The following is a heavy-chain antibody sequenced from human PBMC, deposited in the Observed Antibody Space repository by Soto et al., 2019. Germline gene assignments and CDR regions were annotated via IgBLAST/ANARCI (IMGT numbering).Heavy chain of an antibody. V-gene: IGHV4-30-4*01. D-gene: IGHD4-17*01. CDR3: ASWTTVTTGYFDY. CDR1: GGSISSGDYY. Sequence: SETLSLTCTVSGGSISSGDYYWSWVRQPPGRGLEWIGYIYYSGSTYYNPSLKSRVTISVDTSKNQFSLKLSSVTAADTAVYYCASWTTVTTGYFDYWGQGTLVTVSS. CDR2: IYYSGST. J-gene: IGHJ4*02.